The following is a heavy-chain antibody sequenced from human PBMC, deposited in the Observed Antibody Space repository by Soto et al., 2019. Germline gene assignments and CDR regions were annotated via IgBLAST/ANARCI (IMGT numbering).Heavy chain of an antibody. V-gene: IGHV1-46*03. Sequence: ASVKVSCKASGYTFTSYYMHWVRQAPGQGLEWMGIINPSGGSTSYAQKFQGRVTMTRDTSTSTVYMELSSLRSEDTAVYYCARERSYYYDSSGLGPDYWGQGTLVTVSS. CDR2: INPSGGST. D-gene: IGHD3-22*01. J-gene: IGHJ4*02. CDR3: ARERSYYYDSSGLGPDY. CDR1: GYTFTSYY.